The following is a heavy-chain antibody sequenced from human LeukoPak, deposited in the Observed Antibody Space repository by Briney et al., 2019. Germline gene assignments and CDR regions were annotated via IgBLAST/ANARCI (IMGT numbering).Heavy chain of an antibody. J-gene: IGHJ3*02. V-gene: IGHV4-4*07. CDR2: MYVSGST. D-gene: IGHD2-2*02. CDR3: ARSYCSNTSCYRSAFDI. Sequence: PSETLSLTCTVSGGSSSSNYWSWIRQPAGKGLEWIGRMYVSGSTDYNPSLKSRVTMSVDTSKNQFSLQLNSVTAADTAVYYCARSYCSNTSCYRSAFDIWGQGTMVTVSS. CDR1: GGSSSSNY.